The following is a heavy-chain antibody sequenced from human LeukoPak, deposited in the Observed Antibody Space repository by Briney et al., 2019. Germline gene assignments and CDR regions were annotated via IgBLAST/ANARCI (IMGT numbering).Heavy chain of an antibody. D-gene: IGHD3-16*01. V-gene: IGHV3-74*01. CDR1: GFTFSSDW. Sequence: PGGSLRLSCVASGFTFSSDWMHWVRQAPGKGLVWVSRISEDGSSANYADSVKGRFTISRDNAKNTLYLQMNSLRAEDTAVYYCARHLHDWGQGTLVTVSS. J-gene: IGHJ4*02. CDR2: ISEDGSSA. CDR3: ARHLHD.